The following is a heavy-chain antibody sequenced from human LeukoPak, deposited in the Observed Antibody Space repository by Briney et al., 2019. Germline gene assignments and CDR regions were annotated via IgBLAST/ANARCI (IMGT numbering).Heavy chain of an antibody. D-gene: IGHD3-10*01. J-gene: IGHJ6*03. CDR3: ARGLWFGEGYYYYMDV. CDR1: GGSFSGYY. CDR2: INHSGST. Sequence: SETLSLTCAVYGGSFSGYYWSWIRQPPGKGLEWIGEINHSGSTNYNPSLKSRVTISVDTSKNQFSLKLSSVTAADTAVYYCARGLWFGEGYYYYMDVWGKGTTVTVYS. V-gene: IGHV4-34*01.